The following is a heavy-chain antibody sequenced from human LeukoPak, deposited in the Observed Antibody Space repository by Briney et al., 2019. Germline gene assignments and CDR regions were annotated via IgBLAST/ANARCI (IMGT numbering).Heavy chain of an antibody. V-gene: IGHV4-30-4*01. CDR1: GGSISSGDYY. CDR3: ARDSRGGGYCSGGSCYGFGWFDP. CDR2: IYYSGST. J-gene: IGHJ5*02. D-gene: IGHD2-15*01. Sequence: SQTLSLTCTVSGGSISSGDYYWSWIRQPPGKGLEWIGYIYYSGSTYYNPSLKSRVTISVDTSKNQFSLKLSSVTAADTAVYYCARDSRGGGYCSGGSCYGFGWFDPWGQGTLVTVSS.